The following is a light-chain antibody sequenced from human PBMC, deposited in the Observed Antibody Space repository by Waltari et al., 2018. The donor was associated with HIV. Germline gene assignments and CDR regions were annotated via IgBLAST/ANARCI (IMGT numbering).Light chain of an antibody. V-gene: IGLV1-44*01. CDR3: ETLDDNLNGPV. J-gene: IGLJ2*01. Sequence: QSVLTQPPSASGTPGQRVPISCSGSSSNIGNNAVSWYQQFPGTAPKLLIYSNNQRPSGFPDRFSGSKSGTSASLAISGLQSEDEANYYCETLDDNLNGPVFGGGTKLTVL. CDR2: SNN. CDR1: SSNIGNNA.